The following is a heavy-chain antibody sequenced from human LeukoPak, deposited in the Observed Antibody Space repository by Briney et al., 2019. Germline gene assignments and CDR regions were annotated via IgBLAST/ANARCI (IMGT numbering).Heavy chain of an antibody. CDR3: ARDRRTYYYGSGSYYKVGRLDF. V-gene: IGHV4-30-2*01. CDR2: IYHSGST. J-gene: IGHJ4*02. D-gene: IGHD3-10*01. CDR1: GGSISSGGYY. Sequence: SQTLSLTCTVSGGSISSGGYYWSWIRQPPGKGLEWIGYIYHSGSTYYNPSLKSRVTISVDRSKNQFSLKLSSVTAADTAVYYCARDRRTYYYGSGSYYKVGRLDFWGQGTLVTVSS.